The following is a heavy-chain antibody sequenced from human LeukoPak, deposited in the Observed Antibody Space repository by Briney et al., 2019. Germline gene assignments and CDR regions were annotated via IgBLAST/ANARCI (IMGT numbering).Heavy chain of an antibody. CDR1: GFTFSSYG. CDR3: VKDVLFAVGDAFDI. Sequence: PGGSLRLSCAASGFTFSSYGISWVRQAPGKGLEWVSGISGSGVSTYYADSVMGRFTISRDNSKNTLYLHTNSLSAEDTAVYYCVKDVLFAVGDAFDIWGQGTMVTVSS. D-gene: IGHD3-10*02. J-gene: IGHJ3*02. CDR2: ISGSGVST. V-gene: IGHV3-23*01.